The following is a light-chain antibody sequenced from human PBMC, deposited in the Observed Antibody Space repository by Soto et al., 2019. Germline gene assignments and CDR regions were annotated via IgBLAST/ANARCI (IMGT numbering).Light chain of an antibody. CDR1: QSVSSN. CDR3: QQYSNWPPRFT. V-gene: IGKV3-15*01. J-gene: IGKJ2*01. Sequence: EIVKTQSPATLSVSPGERATLSCRASQSVSSNLAWYQQKPGQAPRLLIYRASTRATGIPARFSGSGSGTEFTLTISSLQSEDFAVYYCQQYSNWPPRFTFGQGTKLEIK. CDR2: RAS.